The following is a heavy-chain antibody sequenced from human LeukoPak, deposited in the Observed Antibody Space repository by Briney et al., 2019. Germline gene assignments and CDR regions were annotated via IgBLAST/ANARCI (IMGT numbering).Heavy chain of an antibody. CDR3: VKDVCTSPRCLLYSDS. Sequence: GGSLRLSCRTSGFAFNNYAMNWVRQPPGKGLEWVSGISGFNTYYADSANGRFTISRGNSKNVLYLQMNRLRVEDTAVYYCVKDVCTSPRCLLYSDSWGQGALVTVSS. CDR2: ISGFNT. D-gene: IGHD2-2*01. CDR1: GFAFNNYA. V-gene: IGHV3-23*01. J-gene: IGHJ4*02.